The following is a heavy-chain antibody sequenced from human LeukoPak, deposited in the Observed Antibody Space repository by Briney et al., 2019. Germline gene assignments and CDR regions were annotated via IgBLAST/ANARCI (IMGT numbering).Heavy chain of an antibody. CDR3: ARDAPMYYYDSSGYREHDAFDI. Sequence: SETLSLTCSVSDDSITMYYWTWIRQPPGKGLEWIGEINHSGSTNYNPSLKSRVTISVDTSKNQFSLKLSSVTAADTAVYYCARDAPMYYYDSSGYREHDAFDIWGQGTMVTVSS. D-gene: IGHD3-22*01. CDR1: DDSITMYY. CDR2: INHSGST. V-gene: IGHV4-34*01. J-gene: IGHJ3*02.